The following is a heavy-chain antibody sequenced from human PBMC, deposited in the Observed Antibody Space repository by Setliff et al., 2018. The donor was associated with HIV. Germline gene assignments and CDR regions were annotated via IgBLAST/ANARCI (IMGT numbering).Heavy chain of an antibody. CDR3: ARQGLTMNRGVPAPILYYFDY. D-gene: IGHD3-10*01. J-gene: IGHJ4*02. CDR2: MYYRGTT. V-gene: IGHV4-39*01. Sequence: SETLSLTCTVSGGSIVSSSYYWGWIRQPPGKGLEWVGTMYYRGTTYNNPSLKSRVTFSADTSKTQFSLNLNSVTATDTAVYYCARQGLTMNRGVPAPILYYFDYWGPGILVTVSS. CDR1: GGSIVSSSYY.